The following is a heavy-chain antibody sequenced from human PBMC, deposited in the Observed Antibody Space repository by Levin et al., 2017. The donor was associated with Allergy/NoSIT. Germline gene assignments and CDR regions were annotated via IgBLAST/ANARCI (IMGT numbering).Heavy chain of an antibody. CDR3: ARSWYYVDTANFDY. CDR1: GFTFSSYA. V-gene: IGHV3-30-3*01. Sequence: PGGSLRLSCAASGFTFSSYAMHWVRQAPGKGLEWVAVISYDGSNKYYADSVKGRFTISRDNSKNTLYLQMNSLRAEDTAVYYCARSWYYVDTANFDYWGQGTLVTVSS. J-gene: IGHJ4*02. CDR2: ISYDGSNK. D-gene: IGHD5-18*01.